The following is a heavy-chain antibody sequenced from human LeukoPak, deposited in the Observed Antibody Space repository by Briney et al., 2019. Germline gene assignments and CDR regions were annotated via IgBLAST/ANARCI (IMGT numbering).Heavy chain of an antibody. Sequence: PSETLSVTCTFSGGSISGGSYYWSWIRQPAGKGLEWIGRIYTSGSTNYNPSRKSRVTIPVDTPKNQFSLKLSSVTAADTAVYYCASGYGSGSKLDYWGQGTLVTVSS. CDR2: IYTSGST. J-gene: IGHJ4*02. D-gene: IGHD3-10*01. CDR1: GGSISGGSYY. CDR3: ASGYGSGSKLDY. V-gene: IGHV4-61*02.